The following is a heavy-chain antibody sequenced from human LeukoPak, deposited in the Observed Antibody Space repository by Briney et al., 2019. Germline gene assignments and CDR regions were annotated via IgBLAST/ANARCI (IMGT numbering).Heavy chain of an antibody. J-gene: IGHJ4*02. D-gene: IGHD6-19*01. CDR3: ARVRIAVAAHDY. Sequence: SETLSLTCTVSGGSISSGDYYWSWIRQPPGKGLEWIGYIYYSGSTYYNPSLKSRVTISVDTSKNQFSLKLSSVTAADTAVYYCARVRIAVAAHDYWGQGTLVTVSS. CDR2: IYYSGST. V-gene: IGHV4-30-4*01. CDR1: GGSISSGDYY.